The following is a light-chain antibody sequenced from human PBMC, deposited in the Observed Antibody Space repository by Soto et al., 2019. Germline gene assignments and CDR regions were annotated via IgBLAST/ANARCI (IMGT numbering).Light chain of an antibody. CDR3: QQYGSSGT. CDR2: GAS. CDR1: QSVSNNY. J-gene: IGKJ1*01. Sequence: EVVMTQSPATLSVSPGERATLSCRASQSVSNNYLAWYQQKPGQAPRLLIYGASNRATGIPDRFSGSGSGTDFTLTLSRLEPEEFAVYYCQQYGSSGTFGQGTKVDIK. V-gene: IGKV3-20*01.